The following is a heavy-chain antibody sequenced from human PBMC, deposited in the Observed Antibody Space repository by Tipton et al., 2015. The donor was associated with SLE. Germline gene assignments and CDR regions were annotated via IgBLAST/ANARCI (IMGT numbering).Heavy chain of an antibody. D-gene: IGHD2-8*01. Sequence: TLSLTCTVSGASVNTYCWNWIRQSPGKGLEWIGCVCNSGGNSGSTDYNPSLRSRGTISVDTSKNQFSLKLNSVTAADTAVYYCAREKYGVFDIWGQGTMVIVSS. J-gene: IGHJ3*02. CDR1: GASVNTYC. CDR3: AREKYGVFDI. CDR2: VCNSGGNSGST. V-gene: IGHV4-59*02.